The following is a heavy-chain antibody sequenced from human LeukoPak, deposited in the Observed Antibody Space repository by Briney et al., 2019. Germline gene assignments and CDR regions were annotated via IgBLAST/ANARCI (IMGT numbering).Heavy chain of an antibody. J-gene: IGHJ4*02. CDR3: ARGRYSSGWYGY. V-gene: IGHV3-9*01. D-gene: IGHD6-19*01. CDR2: ISWNSGSI. CDR1: GFTFDDYA. Sequence: GRSLRLSCAASGFTFDDYAMHWVRQAPGKGLEWVSGISWNSGSIGYADSVKGRFTISRDNAKNSLYLQMNSLRAEDTAVYYCARGRYSSGWYGYWGQGTLVTVSS.